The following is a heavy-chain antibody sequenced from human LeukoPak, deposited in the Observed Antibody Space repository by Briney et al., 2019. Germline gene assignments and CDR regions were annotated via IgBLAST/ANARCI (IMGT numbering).Heavy chain of an antibody. CDR3: ARALYPNAGLFDY. CDR2: IDQDGSEK. D-gene: IGHD2-15*01. J-gene: IGHJ4*02. Sequence: GGSLRLSCAASGFTFSSYGMHWVRQAPGKGLEWVANIDQDGSEKHYVDSVKGRFSISRENARNSPYLQMNSLRAEDTAVYYCARALYPNAGLFDYWGQGTLVTVSS. V-gene: IGHV3-7*01. CDR1: GFTFSSYG.